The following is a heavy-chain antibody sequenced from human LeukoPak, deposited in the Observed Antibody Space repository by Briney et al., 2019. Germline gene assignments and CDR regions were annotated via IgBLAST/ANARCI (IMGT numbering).Heavy chain of an antibody. CDR3: ARDRYYDYVWGSSISDAFDI. J-gene: IGHJ3*02. V-gene: IGHV1-2*02. Sequence: ASVKVSCKASGYTFTGYYMHWVRQAPGQGLEWMGWINPNSGGTKYSQKFQGRVTITRDTSASTAYMELSSLRSEDTAVYYCARDRYYDYVWGSSISDAFDIWGQGTMVTVSS. CDR1: GYTFTGYY. D-gene: IGHD3-16*01. CDR2: INPNSGGT.